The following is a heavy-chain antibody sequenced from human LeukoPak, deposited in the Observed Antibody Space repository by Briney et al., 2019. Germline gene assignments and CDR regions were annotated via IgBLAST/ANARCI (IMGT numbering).Heavy chain of an antibody. CDR3: ARDPSPYYDFWSGYSYYFDY. D-gene: IGHD3-3*01. V-gene: IGHV3-33*01. CDR2: IWYDGCNK. J-gene: IGHJ4*02. CDR1: GFTFSSYG. Sequence: GGSLSLSCAACGFTFSSYGMHWVRQAAGRGLEGVAVIWYDGCNKYYADPVKGRFTISRDNSKNTLYLQMNSLRAEDTAVYYCARDPSPYYDFWSGYSYYFDYWGQGTLVTVSS.